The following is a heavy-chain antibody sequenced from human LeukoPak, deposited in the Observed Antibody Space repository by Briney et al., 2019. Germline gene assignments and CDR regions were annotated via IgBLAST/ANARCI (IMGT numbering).Heavy chain of an antibody. D-gene: IGHD2-2*01. J-gene: IGHJ5*02. V-gene: IGHV4-39*01. Sequence: PSETLSLTCTVSGGSISSSSYYWGWIRQPPGKGLEWIGTIYYSGSTYYNSSLESRVTISVDTSKNQFSLKVNSVTAADTAVYYCAREQLGYCSSTRCTALTFDPWGQGTLVTVSS. CDR3: AREQLGYCSSTRCTALTFDP. CDR2: IYYSGST. CDR1: GGSISSSSYY.